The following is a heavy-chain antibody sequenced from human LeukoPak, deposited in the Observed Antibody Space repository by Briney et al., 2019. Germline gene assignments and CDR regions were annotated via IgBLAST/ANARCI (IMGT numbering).Heavy chain of an antibody. CDR2: ISSSSSTI. J-gene: IGHJ6*03. CDR3: ARVSGNDFWSGYLYYYYMDV. CDR1: GFTFSSYS. V-gene: IGHV3-48*04. Sequence: QPGGSLRLSCAASGFTFSSYSMNWVRQAPGKGLEWVSYISSSSSTIYYADSVKGRFTISRDNAKNSLYLQMNSLRAEDTAVYYCARVSGNDFWSGYLYYYYMDVWGKGTTVTVSS. D-gene: IGHD3-3*01.